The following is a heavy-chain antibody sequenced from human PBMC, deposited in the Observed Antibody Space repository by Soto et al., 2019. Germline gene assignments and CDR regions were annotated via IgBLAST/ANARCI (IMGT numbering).Heavy chain of an antibody. V-gene: IGHV4-34*01. Sequence: QVQLQQWGAGLLKPSETLSLTCAVYGGSFSGYYWCWIRQPPGKGLEWIGEINHSGSTNYNPSLKSRVTISVDTSKNQFSLKLSSVTAADTAVYYCARSAGTLGELSLGNAFDIWGQGTMVTVSS. CDR3: ARSAGTLGELSLGNAFDI. CDR2: INHSGST. D-gene: IGHD3-16*02. CDR1: GGSFSGYY. J-gene: IGHJ3*02.